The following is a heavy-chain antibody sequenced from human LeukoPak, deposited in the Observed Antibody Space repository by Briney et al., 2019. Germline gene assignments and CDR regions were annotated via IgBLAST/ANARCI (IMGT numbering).Heavy chain of an antibody. J-gene: IGHJ4*02. CDR3: AKDGQLGGSSWFTLFFDF. Sequence: QPGGSLRLSCAASGFTFSSYAMHWVRQAPGRGLEWVAVISYEGSNKYYADSVKGRFTISRDNSKNTLYLQMNSLRAEDTAVYYCAKDGQLGGSSWFTLFFDFWGQGTLVTVSS. CDR2: ISYEGSNK. V-gene: IGHV3-30-3*01. CDR1: GFTFSSYA. D-gene: IGHD6-13*01.